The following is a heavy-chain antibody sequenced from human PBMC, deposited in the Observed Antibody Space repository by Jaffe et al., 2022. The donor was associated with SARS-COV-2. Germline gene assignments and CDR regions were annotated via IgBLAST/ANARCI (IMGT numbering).Heavy chain of an antibody. Sequence: QVQLVESGGGLVKPGGSLRLSCAASGFTFSDYYMSWIRQAPGKGLEWVSYISSSGSTIYYADSVKGRFTISRDNAKNSLYLQMNSLRAEDTAVYYCARVFRDSRDMSSGHAFDIWGQGTMVTVSS. CDR2: ISSSGSTI. CDR3: ARVFRDSRDMSSGHAFDI. V-gene: IGHV3-11*01. D-gene: IGHD6-25*01. CDR1: GFTFSDYY. J-gene: IGHJ3*02.